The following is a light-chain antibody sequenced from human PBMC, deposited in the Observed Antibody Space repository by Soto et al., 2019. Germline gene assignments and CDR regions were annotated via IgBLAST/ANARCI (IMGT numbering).Light chain of an antibody. CDR3: QHYGSLSWT. V-gene: IGKV3-20*01. CDR2: GAS. J-gene: IGKJ1*01. Sequence: DIVLRQSPGTLSLSPGERATLSCRASQSVNSNYLAWYQQKPGQAPRLLIYGASTMATGVPARFSGSGSGTDFTLTISRLEPEDLAVYHCQHYGSLSWTFGQGTKVEIK. CDR1: QSVNSNY.